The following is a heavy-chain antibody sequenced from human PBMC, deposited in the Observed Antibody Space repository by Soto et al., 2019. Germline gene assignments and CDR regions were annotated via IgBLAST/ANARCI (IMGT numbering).Heavy chain of an antibody. Sequence: ASVKVSCKASGGTFSSYAISWVRQAPGQGLEWMGGIIPIFGTANYAQKFQGRVTITADESTSTAYMELSSLRSEDTAVYYCARARDDFTSQASNLDYWGQGTLVTVSS. D-gene: IGHD3-3*01. V-gene: IGHV1-69*13. CDR2: IIPIFGTA. J-gene: IGHJ4*02. CDR3: ARARDDFTSQASNLDY. CDR1: GGTFSSYA.